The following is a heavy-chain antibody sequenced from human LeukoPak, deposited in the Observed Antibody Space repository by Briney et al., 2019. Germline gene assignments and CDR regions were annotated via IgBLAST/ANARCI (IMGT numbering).Heavy chain of an antibody. V-gene: IGHV4-39*01. CDR1: GGSIRSSYYY. D-gene: IGHD3-16*02. CDR2: IYDSGST. CDR3: ARALQENYVRGSFRPLRRYFDR. J-gene: IGHJ2*01. Sequence: SETLSHTCTVSGGSIRSSYYYWGWIRQPPGKGLEWIGSIYDSGSTYYNPSLKSRVTISVDTSKNQFSLKLRSVTAADTAVYYCARALQENYVRGSFRPLRRYFDRWGRGTLVAVSS.